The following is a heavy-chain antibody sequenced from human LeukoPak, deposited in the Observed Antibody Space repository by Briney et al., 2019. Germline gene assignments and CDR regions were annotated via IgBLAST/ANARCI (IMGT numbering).Heavy chain of an antibody. CDR2: ISAYNGNT. Sequence: ASVTVSFKASGYTFTSYGISWVRQAPGQGLEWMGWISAYNGNTNYAQKLQGRVTMTTDTSTSTAYMELRSLRSDDTAVYYCARDQVSMVRGVPDYWGQGTLVTVSS. CDR1: GYTFTSYG. V-gene: IGHV1-18*04. J-gene: IGHJ4*02. D-gene: IGHD3-10*01. CDR3: ARDQVSMVRGVPDY.